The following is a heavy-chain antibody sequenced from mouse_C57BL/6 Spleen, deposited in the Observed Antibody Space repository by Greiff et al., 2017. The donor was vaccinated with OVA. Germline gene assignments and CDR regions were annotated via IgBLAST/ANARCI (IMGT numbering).Heavy chain of an antibody. CDR1: GFTFSSYA. Sequence: EVNVVESGEGLVKPGGSLKLSCAASGFTFSSYAMSWVRQTPEKRLEWVAYISSGGDYIYYADTVKGRFTISRDNARNTLYLQMSSLKSEDTAMYYCTRDEVGSFSYWGQGTLVTVSA. D-gene: IGHD1-1*01. CDR2: ISSGGDYI. J-gene: IGHJ3*01. CDR3: TRDEVGSFSY. V-gene: IGHV5-9-1*02.